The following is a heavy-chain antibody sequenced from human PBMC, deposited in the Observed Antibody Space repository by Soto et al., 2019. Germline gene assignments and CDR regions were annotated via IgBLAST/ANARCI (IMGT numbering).Heavy chain of an antibody. CDR3: ASALERVFDY. CDR2: IAYDGRNK. CDR1: GFTFSSYA. D-gene: IGHD1-1*01. Sequence: QVQLVESGGGVVQPGRSLRLSCAASGFTFSSYAMHWVRQAPGKGLEWVAVIAYDGRNKYYADSVKGRFTISRDNSKNTLYLQMNSLRIEDTAVYYCASALERVFDYWGQGTLVTVSS. V-gene: IGHV3-30*04. J-gene: IGHJ4*02.